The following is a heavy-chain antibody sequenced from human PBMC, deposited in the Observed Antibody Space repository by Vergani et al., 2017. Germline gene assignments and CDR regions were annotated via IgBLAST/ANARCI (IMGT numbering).Heavy chain of an antibody. CDR2: IGKDGINT. J-gene: IGHJ4*02. Sequence: QVQLVESAGGVVQPGGSLRLSCAASGFTFSNFGMHLIRQAPGKGLELLAYIGKDGINTRYRDAVKGRFTVARDNSKDILYLPMDSLRSEDTALYYCAKYLRDSTDELPDSWGQGTLVIVSS. D-gene: IGHD2-21*02. CDR3: AKYLRDSTDELPDS. V-gene: IGHV3-30*02. CDR1: GFTFSNFG.